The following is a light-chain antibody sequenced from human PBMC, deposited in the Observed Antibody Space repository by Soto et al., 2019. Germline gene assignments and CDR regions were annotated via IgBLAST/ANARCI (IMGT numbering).Light chain of an antibody. CDR2: RNN. CDR3: SSYTTSNTLV. J-gene: IGLJ1*01. Sequence: QSVLTQPPSASGTPGQRVTISCSGSSSNIGSNFVCWYQQFPGTAPKLLIYRNNQRPSGVPDRFSGSKSGTSASLAISGLPSEDEADYYCSSYTTSNTLVFGTGTKVTVL. V-gene: IGLV1-47*01. CDR1: SSNIGSNF.